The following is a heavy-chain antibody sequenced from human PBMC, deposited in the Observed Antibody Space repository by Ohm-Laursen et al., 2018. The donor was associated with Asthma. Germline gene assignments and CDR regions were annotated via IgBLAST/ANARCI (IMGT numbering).Heavy chain of an antibody. D-gene: IGHD2-15*01. CDR3: ARGYCSGGNCHSAITMDV. CDR2: IGTAGDT. CDR1: GFTFSSYD. Sequence: SLRLSCAASGFTFSSYDMHWVRQATGKGLEWVSAIGTAGDTYYPGSVRGRFTISREDAKNSLYLQMTSLRAGDTAVYYCARGYCSGGNCHSAITMDVWGQGTTVTVSS. J-gene: IGHJ6*02. V-gene: IGHV3-13*01.